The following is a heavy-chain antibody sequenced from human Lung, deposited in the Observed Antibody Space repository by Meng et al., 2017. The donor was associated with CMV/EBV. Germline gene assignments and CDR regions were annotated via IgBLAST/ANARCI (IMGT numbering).Heavy chain of an antibody. J-gene: IGHJ6*01. CDR1: GCTFRSYA. CDR3: ARIAVYPSSDDNPPDHYYYGMDV. D-gene: IGHD6-19*01. Sequence: SXXVSXKASGCTFRSYAVNWVRLAPGHGLEWMGGISALLGKPTYAQKFQGRVTISADTVTGTDYMELSSLRSDDRAIYYCARIAVYPSSDDNPPDHYYYGMDVWXQGTTVTVSS. CDR2: ISALLGKP. V-gene: IGHV1-69*10.